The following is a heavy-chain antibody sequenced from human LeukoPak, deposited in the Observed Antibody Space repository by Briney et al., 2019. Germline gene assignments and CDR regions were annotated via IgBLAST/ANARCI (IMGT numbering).Heavy chain of an antibody. CDR2: IHFDGSNK. Sequence: SCKASGYTFTGNYMHWVRRDPGKGLEGLAFIHFDGSNKFYAGSVRGHFTISRDNSKNTLYLQKNSLRAEDTAVYYCAKVRRTSRSYFRVKKGSDYWGQGTLVTVSS. V-gene: IGHV3-30*02. J-gene: IGHJ4*02. D-gene: IGHD3-10*01. CDR1: GYTFTGNY. CDR3: AKVRRTSRSYFRVKKGSDY.